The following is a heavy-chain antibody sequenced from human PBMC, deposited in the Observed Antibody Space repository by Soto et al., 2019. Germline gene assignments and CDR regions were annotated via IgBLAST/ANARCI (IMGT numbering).Heavy chain of an antibody. D-gene: IGHD4-17*01. CDR1: GGTFSSYA. CDR2: IIPIFGTA. V-gene: IGHV1-69*13. Sequence: SVKVSCKASGGTFSSYAISWVRQAPGQGLEWMGGIIPIFGTANYAQKFQGRVTITADESTSTAYMELSSLRSEDTAVYYCASPGEAASYYYYGMDVWGQGTTVTV. CDR3: ASPGEAASYYYYGMDV. J-gene: IGHJ6*02.